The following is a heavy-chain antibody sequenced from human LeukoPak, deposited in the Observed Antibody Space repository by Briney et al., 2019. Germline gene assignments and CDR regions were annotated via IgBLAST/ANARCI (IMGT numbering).Heavy chain of an antibody. CDR3: ARDIVPAAVDHFDY. Sequence: PGGSLRLSCAASGFTFSSYAMHWVRQAPGKGLEWVAVMSYDGSNKYYADSVKGRFTISRDNSKNTLYLQMNSLRAEDTAVYYCARDIVPAAVDHFDYWGQGTLVTVSS. D-gene: IGHD2-2*01. V-gene: IGHV3-30*04. CDR1: GFTFSSYA. CDR2: MSYDGSNK. J-gene: IGHJ4*02.